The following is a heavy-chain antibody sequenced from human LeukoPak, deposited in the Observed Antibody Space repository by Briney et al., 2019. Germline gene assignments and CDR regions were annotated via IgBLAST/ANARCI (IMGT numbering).Heavy chain of an antibody. CDR2: IYYTGST. J-gene: IGHJ4*02. V-gene: IGHV4-39*01. CDR1: GDSVSSTTYY. Sequence: SETLSLTCTVSGDSVSSTTYYWGWIRQPPGKGLEWMANIYYTGSTHSNPSLKSRVSMSVDTSMNQFSLKMSSLTAADTAVYFCARLSKGRYFDYIFESWGQGTLVTVSS. D-gene: IGHD3-9*01. CDR3: ARLSKGRYFDYIFES.